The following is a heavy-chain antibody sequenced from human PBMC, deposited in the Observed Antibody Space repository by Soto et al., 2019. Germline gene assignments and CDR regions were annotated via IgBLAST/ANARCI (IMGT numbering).Heavy chain of an antibody. CDR2: IYYSGST. Sequence: QVQLQESGPGLVKPSQTLSLTCTVSGGSISSGGYYWSWIRQHPGKGLEWIGYIYYSGSTYYNPSLKSRVTISVDPSKNQFSLKLSSVTAADTAVYYCARDGLGEMVRGVHMGYWYFDLWGRGTLVTVSS. J-gene: IGHJ2*01. V-gene: IGHV4-31*03. CDR3: ARDGLGEMVRGVHMGYWYFDL. D-gene: IGHD3-10*01. CDR1: GGSISSGGYY.